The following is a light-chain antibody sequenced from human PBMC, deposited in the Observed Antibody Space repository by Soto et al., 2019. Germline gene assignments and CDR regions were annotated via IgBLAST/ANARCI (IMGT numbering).Light chain of an antibody. CDR3: GSWDSSLSAYV. CDR2: DVI. CDR1: SSDVGGYNY. V-gene: IGLV2-14*01. Sequence: QSVLTQPASVSGSPGQSITISCTGTSSDVGGYNYVSWYQKYPGKAPKVMIYDVIKRPSGVPDRFSGSKSGTSATLGITGFQTGDEADYYCGSWDSSLSAYVFATGTKLTVL. J-gene: IGLJ1*01.